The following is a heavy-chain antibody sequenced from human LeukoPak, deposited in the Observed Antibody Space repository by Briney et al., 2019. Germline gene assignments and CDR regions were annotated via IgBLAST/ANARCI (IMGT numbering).Heavy chain of an antibody. D-gene: IGHD3-9*01. J-gene: IGHJ4*02. V-gene: IGHV3-74*03. Sequence: GGSLRFYGAASGFTFSNNYRHRDCQAPGQGLMWVSLLSTDRALSAYEDYGKGRFTISRDNAKDTLYLKMQSTRAKATSDYSSTRDFDWGSGYCGQGTLVTVSS. CDR2: LSTDRALS. CDR3: TRDFDWGSGY. CDR1: GFTFSNNY.